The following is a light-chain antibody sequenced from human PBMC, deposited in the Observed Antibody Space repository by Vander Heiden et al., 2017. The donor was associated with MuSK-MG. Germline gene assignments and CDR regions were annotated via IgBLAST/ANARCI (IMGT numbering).Light chain of an antibody. CDR3: QQYYTSRT. CDR1: QTINWR. V-gene: IGKV1-5*03. Sequence: DIQMTQYPSTLSASVGDRVTITCRASQTINWRLAWYQHKPGNAPKLLIYKASTLQSGVPSRFSGSGSGTEFTLIISSLQPDDFGTYYCQQYYTSRTFGQGTKVEIK. J-gene: IGKJ1*01. CDR2: KAS.